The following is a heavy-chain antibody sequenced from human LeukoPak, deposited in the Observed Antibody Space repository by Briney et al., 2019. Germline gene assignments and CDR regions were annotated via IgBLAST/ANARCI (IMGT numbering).Heavy chain of an antibody. CDR3: ARGSSDWFNYYYYMDV. J-gene: IGHJ6*03. D-gene: IGHD6-19*01. CDR2: MNPNSGNT. CDR1: GYTFTSYD. Sequence: ASVKVSCKASGYTFTSYDINWVRQATGQGLEWMGWMNPNSGNTGYAQKFQGRVTMTRNTSISTAYMELSSLRSEDTAVYYCARGSSDWFNYYYYMDVWGKGTTVTVSS. V-gene: IGHV1-8*01.